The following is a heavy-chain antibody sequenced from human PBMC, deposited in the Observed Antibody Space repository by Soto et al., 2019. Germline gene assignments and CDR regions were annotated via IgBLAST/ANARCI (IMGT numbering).Heavy chain of an antibody. V-gene: IGHV3-53*04. CDR1: GFTVSSNY. D-gene: IGHD6-13*01. CDR2: IYSGGST. J-gene: IGHJ3*02. CDR3: ARVGIAAAGGAFDI. Sequence: GGSLRLSCAASGFTVSSNYMSWVRQAPGKGLEWVSVIYSGGSTYYADSVKGRFTISRHNSKNTLYLQMNSLRAEDTAVYYCARVGIAAAGGAFDIWGQGTMVTVSS.